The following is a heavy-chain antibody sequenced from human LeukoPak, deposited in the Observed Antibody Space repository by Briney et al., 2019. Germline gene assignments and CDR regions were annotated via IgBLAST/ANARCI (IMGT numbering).Heavy chain of an antibody. CDR3: ARTPQGDNYFDY. V-gene: IGHV4-39*07. CDR1: GGSISSSSYY. CDR2: IYYSGST. J-gene: IGHJ4*02. D-gene: IGHD3-9*01. Sequence: SETLSLTCTVSGGSISSSSYYWGWIRQPPGKGLEWIGSIYYSGSTYYNPSLKSRVTISVDTSKNQFSLKLSSVTAADTAVFYCARTPQGDNYFDYWGQGHLVTVSS.